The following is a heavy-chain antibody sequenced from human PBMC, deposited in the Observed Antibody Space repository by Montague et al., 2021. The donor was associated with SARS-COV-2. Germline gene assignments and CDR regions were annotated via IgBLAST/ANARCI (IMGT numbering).Heavy chain of an antibody. D-gene: IGHD2-15*01. J-gene: IGHJ4*02. CDR2: IDYSGST. CDR3: ARRVELRPFDY. Sequence: SETLSLTCTVSGGSISSSSYYWGWIRQPPGKGLEWIGTIDYSGSTYYNPSLKSRATVNVDTSRNRFSLKLSSVTAADTAVYYCARRVELRPFDYWGQGTLATISS. V-gene: IGHV4-39*01. CDR1: GGSISSSSYY.